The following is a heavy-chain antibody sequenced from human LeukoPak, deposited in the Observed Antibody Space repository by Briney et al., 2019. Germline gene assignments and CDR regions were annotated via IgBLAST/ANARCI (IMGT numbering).Heavy chain of an antibody. CDR2: IRSDGGDE. D-gene: IGHD1-26*01. J-gene: IGHJ4*02. Sequence: PGGSLRLSCAASGFTFSSYVMSWVRQAPGKGLEWVAFIRSDGGDEQYADSVKGRFTISRDNSKNTLYMQINSLRAEDTAVFYCAKDEVGATSMDYRGQGTLVTVSS. CDR3: AKDEVGATSMDY. CDR1: GFTFSSYV. V-gene: IGHV3-30*02.